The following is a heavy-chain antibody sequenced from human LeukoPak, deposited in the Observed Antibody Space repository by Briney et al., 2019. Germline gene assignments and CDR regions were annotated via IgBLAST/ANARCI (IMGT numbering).Heavy chain of an antibody. Sequence: GGSLRLSCAASGFTFSSYSMNWVRQAPGKGLEWVSYISSSSSTIYYADSVKGRFTISRDNAKNSLYLQMNSLRDEDTAVYYCARDPGPYCGGDCYYFDYWGPGTLVTVSS. D-gene: IGHD2-21*02. CDR3: ARDPGPYCGGDCYYFDY. CDR1: GFTFSSYS. CDR2: ISSSSSTI. J-gene: IGHJ4*02. V-gene: IGHV3-48*02.